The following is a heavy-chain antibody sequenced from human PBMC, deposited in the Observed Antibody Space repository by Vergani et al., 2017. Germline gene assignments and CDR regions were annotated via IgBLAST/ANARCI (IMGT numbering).Heavy chain of an antibody. CDR2: IIPIFGTA. D-gene: IGHD3-22*01. CDR3: ARQYYYDSSGYYPFYAFDI. Sequence: QVQLVQSGAEVKKPGSSVKVSCKASGGTFSSYAISWVRQAPGQGLEWMGRIIPIFGTANYAQKFQGRVTITADESTSTAYMELSSLRSEDTAVYYCARQYYYDSSGYYPFYAFDIWGQGTMVTVSS. J-gene: IGHJ3*02. V-gene: IGHV1-69*13. CDR1: GGTFSSYA.